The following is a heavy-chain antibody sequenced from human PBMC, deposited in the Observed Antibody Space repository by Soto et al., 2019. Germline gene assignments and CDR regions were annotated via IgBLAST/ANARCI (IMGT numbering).Heavy chain of an antibody. D-gene: IGHD6-19*01. Sequence: QVQLVQSGAEVKKPGSSVKVSCKASGGTFSSYTISWVRQAPGQGLEWMGRIIPILGIANYAQKFQGRVTITADKSTSTAYMELSSLRSEGTAVYYCARGFRDSSGRMTAGRYYFDYWGQGTLVTVSS. V-gene: IGHV1-69*02. J-gene: IGHJ4*02. CDR3: ARGFRDSSGRMTAGRYYFDY. CDR1: GGTFSSYT. CDR2: IIPILGIA.